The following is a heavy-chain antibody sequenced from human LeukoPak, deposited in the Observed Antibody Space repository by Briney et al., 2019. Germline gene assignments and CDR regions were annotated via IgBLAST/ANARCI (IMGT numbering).Heavy chain of an antibody. Sequence: PGGSLRLSCAASGFIFSTYSMNWVRKAPGTGMEWVSDIRSSDSTIYYTDSVKCRFTISRDNAKSSLYLQMNSPRAEDTAVYYCVRASHIVVVTGIPQGYYYYMDVWGKGTTVTVSS. CDR1: GFIFSTYS. D-gene: IGHD2-21*02. J-gene: IGHJ6*03. CDR3: VRASHIVVVTGIPQGYYYYMDV. V-gene: IGHV3-48*04. CDR2: IRSSDSTI.